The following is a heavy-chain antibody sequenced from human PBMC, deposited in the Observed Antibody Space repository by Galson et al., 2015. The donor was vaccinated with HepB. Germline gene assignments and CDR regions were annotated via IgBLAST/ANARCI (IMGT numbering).Heavy chain of an antibody. CDR3: AKDQAAADDYYYYYGMDV. Sequence: SLRLSCAASGFTFSSYGMHWVRQAPGKGLEWVAFIRYDGSNKYYADSVKGRFTISRDNSKNTLYLQMNSLRAEDTAVYYCAKDQAAADDYYYYYGMDVWGQGTTVTVSS. J-gene: IGHJ6*02. CDR1: GFTFSSYG. D-gene: IGHD6-13*01. CDR2: IRYDGSNK. V-gene: IGHV3-30*02.